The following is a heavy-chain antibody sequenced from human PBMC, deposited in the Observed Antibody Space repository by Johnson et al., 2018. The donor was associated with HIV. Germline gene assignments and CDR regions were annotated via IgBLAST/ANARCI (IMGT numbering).Heavy chain of an antibody. J-gene: IGHJ3*02. Sequence: QVQLVESGGGVVQPGRSLRLSCAASGFTFSSYPMHWVRQAPGKGLEWVGVISYDGNSKYYGDSVKGRFTISRDNSKNTLYLQMNSLRAEDTAVYYCAKDPGWFGEPGDAFDIWGQGTMVTVSS. D-gene: IGHD3-10*01. V-gene: IGHV3-30*04. CDR1: GFTFSSYP. CDR2: ISYDGNSK. CDR3: AKDPGWFGEPGDAFDI.